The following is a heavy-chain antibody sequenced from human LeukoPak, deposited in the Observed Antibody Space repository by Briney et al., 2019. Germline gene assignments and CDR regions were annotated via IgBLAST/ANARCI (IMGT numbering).Heavy chain of an antibody. J-gene: IGHJ5*02. V-gene: IGHV4-39*01. CDR2: IYYSGRT. CDR3: ARRRSSVNWVDP. CDR1: GGSVSSSSYY. D-gene: IGHD6-19*01. Sequence: SETLSLTCSVSGGSVSSSSYYWGWIRQPPGKGLEWIGSIYYSGRTYYNPSLKSRVIISVDTSKSQFSLNLSSVTAADTAVYYCARRRSSVNWVDPWGQGTPVTVSS.